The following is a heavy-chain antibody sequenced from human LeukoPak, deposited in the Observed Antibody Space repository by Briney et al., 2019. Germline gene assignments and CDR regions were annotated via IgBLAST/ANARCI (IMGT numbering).Heavy chain of an antibody. V-gene: IGHV1-18*01. Sequence: GASVKVSCRASGYTFSNYGISWVRQAPGQGLEWMGWISGHNGDRSCAQKVQGRVTMTTDTSTTTAYMELRNPRSDDTAVYYCARAPLAGATRVDYWGQGTLVTVSS. J-gene: IGHJ4*02. CDR2: ISGHNGDR. D-gene: IGHD1-26*01. CDR1: GYTFSNYG. CDR3: ARAPLAGATRVDY.